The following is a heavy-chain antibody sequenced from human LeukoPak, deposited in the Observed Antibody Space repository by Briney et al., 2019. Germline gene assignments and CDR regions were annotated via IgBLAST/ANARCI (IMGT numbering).Heavy chain of an antibody. V-gene: IGHV3-30*02. CDR2: IRYDGSNK. CDR1: GFTFSSYG. J-gene: IGHJ3*02. Sequence: GGSLRLSCAASGFTFSSYGMHWVRQAPGKGLEWVAFIRYDGSNKYYADSVKGRFTISRDNSKNTLYLQMNSLRAEDTAVYYCARAGYGHDAFDIWGQGTMVTVSS. D-gene: IGHD5-18*01. CDR3: ARAGYGHDAFDI.